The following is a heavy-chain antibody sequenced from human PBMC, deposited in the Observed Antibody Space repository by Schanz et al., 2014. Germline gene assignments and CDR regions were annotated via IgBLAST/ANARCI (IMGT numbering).Heavy chain of an antibody. CDR2: IKQDGSEK. CDR1: GFIFSNSC. J-gene: IGHJ4*02. CDR3: ARGVRIDY. V-gene: IGHV3-7*01. D-gene: IGHD3-3*01. Sequence: EVQLVESGGGLVQPGGSLRLSCAASGFIFSNSCMSWVRQAPGKGLEWVANIKQDGSEKYYLDSVKGRFTISRDNAKNSLYLQMNSLTAEDTAVYYCARGVRIDYWGQGTLVTVSS.